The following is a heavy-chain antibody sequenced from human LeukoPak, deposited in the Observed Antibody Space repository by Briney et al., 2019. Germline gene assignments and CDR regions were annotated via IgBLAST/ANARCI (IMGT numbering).Heavy chain of an antibody. CDR2: VSGSGAIA. J-gene: IGHJ4*02. V-gene: IGHV3-23*01. CDR1: GFTFSSYG. CDR3: AKDRSIGTYYTFDS. Sequence: GGSLRLSCAASGFTFSSYGMSWVRQAPGKGLEWVSAVSGSGAIAYYTDSVKGRFTISRDNSKNTLYLQMSSLTAKDTAVYYCAKDRSIGTYYTFDSWGQGTLVTVSS. D-gene: IGHD1-26*01.